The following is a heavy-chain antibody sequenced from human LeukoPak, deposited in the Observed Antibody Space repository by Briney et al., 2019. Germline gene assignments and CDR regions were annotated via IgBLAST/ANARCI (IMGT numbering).Heavy chain of an antibody. CDR1: VGFTTYDY. J-gene: IGHJ4*02. D-gene: IGHD2-21*01. Sequence: SETLSLTCSVSVGFTTYDYWNWIRQPAGKAPEWIGRIHTTGSTNYNPSLKSRLTMTLDKSKKQFSLKVTSMTAADTALYYCARGGGDRHFDSWGQGILVTVSS. CDR3: ARGGGDRHFDS. CDR2: IHTTGST. V-gene: IGHV4-4*07.